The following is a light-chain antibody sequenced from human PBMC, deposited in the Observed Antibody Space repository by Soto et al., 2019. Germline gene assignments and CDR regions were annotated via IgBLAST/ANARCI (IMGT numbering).Light chain of an antibody. CDR3: SSYVSGGTLV. J-gene: IGLJ2*01. V-gene: IGLV2-23*01. CDR2: EGT. CDR1: SSDVGRYNL. Sequence: QSVLTQPASVSGSPGQSITISCTGTSSDVGRYNLVSWYQQHPGKVPKLIIYEGTKRPSGVSDRFSGSKSGNTASLTISGLQAEDEADYHCSSYVSGGTLVFGGGTKLTVL.